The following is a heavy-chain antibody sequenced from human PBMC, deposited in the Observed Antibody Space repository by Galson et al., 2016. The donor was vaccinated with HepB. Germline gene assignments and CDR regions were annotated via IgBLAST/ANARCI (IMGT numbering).Heavy chain of an antibody. V-gene: IGHV1-69*13. D-gene: IGHD3-16*01. J-gene: IGHJ4*01. CDR3: ARGRPLPLGELLKFYYFDY. Sequence: SVKVSCKASGGTFSSHAISWVRQAPGRGLEWMGGIIPMIGAANYSQTFQGRVTITADESTNTAYMELTSLRSDDTAVYYCARGRPLPLGELLKFYYFDYWGQGTLVTVSS. CDR2: IIPMIGAA. CDR1: GGTFSSHA.